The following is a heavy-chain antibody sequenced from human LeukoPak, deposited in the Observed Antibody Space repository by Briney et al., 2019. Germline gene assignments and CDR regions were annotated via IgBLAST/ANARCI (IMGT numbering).Heavy chain of an antibody. CDR1: GFTVSSNY. J-gene: IGHJ4*02. D-gene: IGHD3-22*01. Sequence: GGSLRLSCAASGFTVSSNYMSWVRQAPGKGLEWVSVIYSGGSTYYADSAKGRFTISRDNSKNTLYLQMNSLRAEDTAVYYCARVFPTQYYYDSRGYLDYWGQGTLVTVSS. V-gene: IGHV3-53*01. CDR2: IYSGGST. CDR3: ARVFPTQYYYDSRGYLDY.